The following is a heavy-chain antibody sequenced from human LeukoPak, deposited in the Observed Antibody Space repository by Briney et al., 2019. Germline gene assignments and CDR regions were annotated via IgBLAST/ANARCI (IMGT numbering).Heavy chain of an antibody. CDR1: AFNFSDFS. V-gene: IGHV3-21*01. J-gene: IGHJ4*02. Sequence: GGSLRPSCVASAFNFSDFSMNWVRQAPEKGLEWVSSISSSGTYKYYADSLEGRITISRDNGKNSLFLQVNSLRAEDTAVYYCARDYSSGWYHFDYWGQGILVTVSS. D-gene: IGHD6-19*01. CDR3: ARDYSSGWYHFDY. CDR2: ISSSGTYK.